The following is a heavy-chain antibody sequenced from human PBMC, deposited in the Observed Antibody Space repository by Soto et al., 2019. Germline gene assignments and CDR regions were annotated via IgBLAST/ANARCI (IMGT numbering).Heavy chain of an antibody. V-gene: IGHV3-66*01. CDR1: GFTVSSNY. J-gene: IGHJ6*03. CDR3: TLPYVDGYYYYYYMDV. CDR2: IYSGGST. Sequence: SLRLSCAASGFTVSSNYMSWVRQAPGKGLEWVSVIYSGGSTYYADSVKGRFTISRDNSKNTLYLQMNSLRAEDTAVYYCTLPYVDGYYYYYYMDVWGKGTTVTVSS. D-gene: IGHD4-17*01.